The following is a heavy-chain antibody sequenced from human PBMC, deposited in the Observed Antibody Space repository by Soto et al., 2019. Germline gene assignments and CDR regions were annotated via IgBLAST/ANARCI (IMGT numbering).Heavy chain of an antibody. Sequence: PGGSLRLSCAASGFTFSNYVMTWVRQTPGKGLQWVSAIDNSGAGTWYTDSVKGRFTISRDNSNNTLYLQVSGLRVEDTAFYYCARYCGASSCYSGFDFWGRGTLVTVSS. CDR1: GFTFSNYV. D-gene: IGHD2-15*01. V-gene: IGHV3-23*01. J-gene: IGHJ4*02. CDR3: ARYCGASSCYSGFDF. CDR2: IDNSGAGT.